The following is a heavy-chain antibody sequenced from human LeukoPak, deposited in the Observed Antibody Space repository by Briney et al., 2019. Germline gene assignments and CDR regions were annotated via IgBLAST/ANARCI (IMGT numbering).Heavy chain of an antibody. J-gene: IGHJ6*02. Sequence: GGSLRLSCAASGFTFSSYGMHWVRQAPGKGLEWVAVIWYDGSNKYYADSVKGRFTISRDNSKNTLYLQMNSLRAEDTAVYYCARDSSSWYYYYYYYGMDVWGQGTTVTVS. D-gene: IGHD6-13*01. CDR2: IWYDGSNK. V-gene: IGHV3-33*01. CDR1: GFTFSSYG. CDR3: ARDSSSWYYYYYYYGMDV.